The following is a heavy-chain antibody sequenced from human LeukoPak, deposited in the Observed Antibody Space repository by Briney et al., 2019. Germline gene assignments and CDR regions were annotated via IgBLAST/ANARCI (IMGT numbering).Heavy chain of an antibody. Sequence: GGSLRLSCGASGFTFYNYGMSWVRQAPGKGLEWVSSIRSSSNYIYYADSVKGRFTISRDNSRNSLYLQMNSLRSEDTALYYCVKIWGITPFDYWGQGTLVTVSP. D-gene: IGHD3-16*01. CDR2: IRSSSNYI. V-gene: IGHV3-21*04. CDR1: GFTFYNYG. J-gene: IGHJ4*02. CDR3: VKIWGITPFDY.